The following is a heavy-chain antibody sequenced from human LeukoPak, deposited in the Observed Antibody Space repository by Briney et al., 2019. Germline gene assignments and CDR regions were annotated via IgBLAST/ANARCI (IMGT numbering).Heavy chain of an antibody. D-gene: IGHD3-10*01. J-gene: IGHJ4*02. CDR1: GGSISSSSYY. CDR3: ARGYYGSGSYYPHFDY. V-gene: IGHV4-31*03. Sequence: SETLSLTCTVSGGSISSSSYYWSWIRQHPGKGLEWIGYIYYSGSTYYNPSLKSRVTISVDTSKNQFSLKLSSVTAADTAVYYCARGYYGSGSYYPHFDYWGQGTLVTVSS. CDR2: IYYSGST.